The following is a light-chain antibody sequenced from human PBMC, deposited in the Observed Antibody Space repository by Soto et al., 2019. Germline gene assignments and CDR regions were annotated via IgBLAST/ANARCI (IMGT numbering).Light chain of an antibody. CDR2: DVS. J-gene: IGLJ1*01. V-gene: IGLV2-11*01. CDR1: SSDVGGYNY. Sequence: QSALTQPGSVSGAPGDAGPISCTGTSSDVGGYNYVSWYQQHPGKAPKLMIYDVSKRPSGVPDRFSGSKSGNTASLTISGLQAEDEADYYCCSYAGSYTYVFGPGTTATVL. CDR3: CSYAGSYTYV.